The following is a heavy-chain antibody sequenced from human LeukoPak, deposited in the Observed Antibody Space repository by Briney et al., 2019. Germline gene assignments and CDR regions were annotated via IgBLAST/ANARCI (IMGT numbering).Heavy chain of an antibody. D-gene: IGHD1-26*01. CDR1: GFTFGDYP. CDR3: AKDMGGSGRNWASNWFNP. J-gene: IGHJ5*02. V-gene: IGHV3-43*02. CDR2: ISPDGGRS. Sequence: GGSLRLSCAASGFTFGDYPMHWVRQTPGQGLEWVSLISPDGGRSFQADSVRGRFTISRDNSKNSLYLQMNSLRSEDTALYYCAKDMGGSGRNWASNWFNPWGQGTLVTVSS.